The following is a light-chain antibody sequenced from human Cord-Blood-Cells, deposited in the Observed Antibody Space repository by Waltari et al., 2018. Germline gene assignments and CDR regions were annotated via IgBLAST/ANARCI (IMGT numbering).Light chain of an antibody. CDR3: AAWDDSLSGYV. CDR2: RNN. J-gene: IGLJ1*01. CDR1: RSNIGSNS. V-gene: IGLV1-47*01. Sequence: QSVLTQPPSASGTPGQRVTISCSGSRSNIGSNSVSWYQQLPGTAPKPLIYRNNQRPSGVPDLFSGSKSGTSASLAISGLRSEDEADYYCAAWDDSLSGYVFGTGTKVTVL.